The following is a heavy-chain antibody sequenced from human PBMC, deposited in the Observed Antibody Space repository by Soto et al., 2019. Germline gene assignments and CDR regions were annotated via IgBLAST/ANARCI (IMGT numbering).Heavy chain of an antibody. V-gene: IGHV3-23*01. CDR3: AKDLWSGRGGGIDY. CDR1: GFTFSRYA. Sequence: EVQLLDSGGGLVQPGGSLRLSCAASGFTFSRYAMHWVRQAPGKGLEWVSTISGAALNTYYADSVKGRFTISRDSSKRTVYLQMNSLSAADTAVYYCAKDLWSGRGGGIDYWGQGTLVTVSS. CDR2: ISGAALNT. D-gene: IGHD3-3*01. J-gene: IGHJ4*02.